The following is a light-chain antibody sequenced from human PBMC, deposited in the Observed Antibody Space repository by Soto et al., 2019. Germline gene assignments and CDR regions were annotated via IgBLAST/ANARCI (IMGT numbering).Light chain of an antibody. CDR2: ETS. J-gene: IGKJ1*01. CDR3: QQYGRSSWT. Sequence: EIVMTHSPATLSVSPWERATLSFRASQSVSNYLSWYQQKPGLAPRLLMYETSRRATGIPARFSGSGSGTDFTLTISRLEPEDFAVYYCQQYGRSSWTFGQGTKVDIK. CDR1: QSVSNY. V-gene: IGKV3D-20*01.